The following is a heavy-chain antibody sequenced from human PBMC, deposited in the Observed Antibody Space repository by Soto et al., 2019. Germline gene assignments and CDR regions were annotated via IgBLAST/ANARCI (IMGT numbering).Heavy chain of an antibody. D-gene: IGHD3-9*01. Sequence: QITLKESGPTLVKPTQTLTLTCTFSGFSLSTSGVGVGWIRQPPGKALEWLALIYWDDDKRYSPSLKSRLTITKDTSKNEVVLTKTNMDPVDTAAYYCARSYYDILTVPNHNTGYYVDYWGQGTLVTVSS. J-gene: IGHJ4*02. CDR1: GFSLSTSGVG. CDR2: IYWDDDK. V-gene: IGHV2-5*02. CDR3: ARSYYDILTVPNHNTGYYVDY.